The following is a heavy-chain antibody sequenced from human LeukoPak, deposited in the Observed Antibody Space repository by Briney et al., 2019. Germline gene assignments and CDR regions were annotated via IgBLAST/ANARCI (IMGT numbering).Heavy chain of an antibody. D-gene: IGHD3-10*01. CDR1: GFTFSSYG. J-gene: IGHJ4*02. CDR2: INSDGSST. CDR3: ARDPVYCYGSGSYYPLDY. V-gene: IGHV3-74*01. Sequence: GGSLRLSCAASGFTFSSYGMHWVRQAPGKGLVWVSRINSDGSSTSYADSVKGRFTISRDNAKNTLYLQMNSLRAEDTAVYYCARDPVYCYGSGSYYPLDYWGQGTLVTVSS.